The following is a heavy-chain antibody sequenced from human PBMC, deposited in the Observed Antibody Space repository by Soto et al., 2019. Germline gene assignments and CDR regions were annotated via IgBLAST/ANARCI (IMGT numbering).Heavy chain of an antibody. Sequence: QVQLVDSGGGMVQPGRSLSLSCVASGFSFSSSAMHWVRQAPDKGLEWVAIISYDGSQKYYADSVKGRFTISRDNSKNTLSLQMNSLRAEDTAVYFCAKDRGRWLKLGYFDYWGQGTLVTVSS. D-gene: IGHD3-16*01. CDR3: AKDRGRWLKLGYFDY. CDR1: GFSFSSSA. CDR2: ISYDGSQK. V-gene: IGHV3-30*04. J-gene: IGHJ4*02.